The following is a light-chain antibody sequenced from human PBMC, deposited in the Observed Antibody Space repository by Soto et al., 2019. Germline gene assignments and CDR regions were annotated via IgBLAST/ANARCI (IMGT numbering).Light chain of an antibody. J-gene: IGKJ2*01. Sequence: AIRMTQYPSSLSASIGDRVTITCRASHVVSNYLAWYQQKPGKAPKALIYDASLLQSGVPSRFSGSGSGTDFSLLISFLQSEDFATYYCQHYYSYPYTFGQGTTLQMK. CDR1: HVVSNY. CDR2: DAS. V-gene: IGKV1-8*01. CDR3: QHYYSYPYT.